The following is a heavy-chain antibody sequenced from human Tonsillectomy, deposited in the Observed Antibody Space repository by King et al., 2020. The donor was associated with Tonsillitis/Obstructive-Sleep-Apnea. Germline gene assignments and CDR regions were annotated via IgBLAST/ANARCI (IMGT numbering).Heavy chain of an antibody. CDR1: GFTFSSYW. CDR3: ARDFSYYSSVETHFDY. CDR2: IKQDGSEK. D-gene: IGHD1-26*01. Sequence: VQLVESGGGLVQPGGSLRLSCAASGFTFSSYWMSWVRQAPGKGLEWVANIKQDGSEKYYVDSVKGRFTISRDNAKNSLYLQMKSLRAEDTAVYYCARDFSYYSSVETHFDYWGQGTLVTVSS. J-gene: IGHJ4*02. V-gene: IGHV3-7*04.